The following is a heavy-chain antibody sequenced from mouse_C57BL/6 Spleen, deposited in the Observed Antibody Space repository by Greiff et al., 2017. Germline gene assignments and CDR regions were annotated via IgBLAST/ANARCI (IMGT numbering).Heavy chain of an antibody. CDR1: GYTFTSYW. V-gene: IGHV1-69*01. J-gene: IGHJ4*01. Sequence: QVQLQQPGAELVMPGASVKLSCKASGYTFTSYWMHWVKQRPGQGLEWIGEIDPSDSYTNYNQKLKGKSTLTVYKSSSTAYMQLSSLTSEDAAVYYCARGTGDYAMDYWGQGTSVTVSS. CDR2: IDPSDSYT. CDR3: ARGTGDYAMDY. D-gene: IGHD3-3*01.